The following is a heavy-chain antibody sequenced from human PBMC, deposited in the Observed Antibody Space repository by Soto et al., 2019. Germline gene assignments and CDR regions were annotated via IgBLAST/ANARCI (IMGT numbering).Heavy chain of an antibody. CDR3: AKDDCSSTSCYSSGFDY. Sequence: PGGSLILSCAASVLTFSSYGIHWVRDVRATGLEWVEVISYDGSNQYYADSVKDRFTISRDNSKNTLYLQMNSLRAEDTALYYCAKDDCSSTSCYSSGFDYWGQGTLVTVSS. J-gene: IGHJ4*02. CDR2: ISYDGSNQ. V-gene: IGHV3-30*18. D-gene: IGHD2-2*02. CDR1: VLTFSSYG.